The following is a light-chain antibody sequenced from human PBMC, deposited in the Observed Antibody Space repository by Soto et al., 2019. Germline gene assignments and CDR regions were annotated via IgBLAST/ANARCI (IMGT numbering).Light chain of an antibody. CDR3: QQYNNWPWT. J-gene: IGKJ1*01. Sequence: EXVMTQSPATLSVSPGERATLSCRASQSVSSNLAWYQQKPGQAPRLLIYGASTRATGIPARFSGSGSGTEFTLTISSLQSEDFAVYYCQQYNNWPWTFGQGTKVDIK. CDR1: QSVSSN. CDR2: GAS. V-gene: IGKV3-15*01.